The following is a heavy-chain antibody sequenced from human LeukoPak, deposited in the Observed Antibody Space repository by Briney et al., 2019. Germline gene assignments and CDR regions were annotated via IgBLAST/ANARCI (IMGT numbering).Heavy chain of an antibody. Sequence: ASVKVSCKASGYSFTSHYMHWVRQAPGQGLEWMGLINPSGSSTLYAQKFQGRVTMTRDMSTTTDYMELSSLRSEDTAVYYCARAWEAVAGNYGVVDYWGQGTLVTVSS. V-gene: IGHV1-46*01. D-gene: IGHD4-17*01. CDR2: INPSGSST. J-gene: IGHJ4*02. CDR1: GYSFTSHY. CDR3: ARAWEAVAGNYGVVDY.